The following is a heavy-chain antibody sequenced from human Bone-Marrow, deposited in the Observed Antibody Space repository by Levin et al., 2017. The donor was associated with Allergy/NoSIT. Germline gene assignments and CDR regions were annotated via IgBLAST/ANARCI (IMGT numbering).Heavy chain of an antibody. J-gene: IGHJ3*02. CDR1: GGSVSSGSYY. Sequence: SETLSLTCTVSGGSVSSGSYYWSWIRQPPGKGLEWIGYIYYSGSTNYNPSLKSRVTISVDTSKNQFSLKLSSVTAADTAVYYCARTATSYIAAAGRSFDAFDIWGQGTMVTVSS. CDR3: ARTATSYIAAAGRSFDAFDI. D-gene: IGHD6-13*01. CDR2: IYYSGST. V-gene: IGHV4-61*01.